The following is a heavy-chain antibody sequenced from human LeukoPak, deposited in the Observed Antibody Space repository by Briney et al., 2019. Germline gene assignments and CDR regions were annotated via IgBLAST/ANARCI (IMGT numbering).Heavy chain of an antibody. CDR2: INHSGST. D-gene: IGHD2/OR15-2a*01. V-gene: IGHV4-34*01. CDR1: GGSFSGYY. CDR3: AAFLLQQINVFDI. J-gene: IGHJ3*02. Sequence: SETLSLTCAVYGGSFSGYYWSWIRQPPGKGLEWIGEINHSGSTNYNPSLKSRVTISVDPSKNQFSLRLSSVTAADTAVYYCAAFLLQQINVFDIWGQGTMVTVSS.